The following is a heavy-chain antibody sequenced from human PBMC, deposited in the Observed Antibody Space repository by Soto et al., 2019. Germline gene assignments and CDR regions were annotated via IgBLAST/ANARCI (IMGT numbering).Heavy chain of an antibody. J-gene: IGHJ4*02. CDR3: AREAVSGRTGFDY. CDR2: ISAYNGNT. Sequence: ASVKVSCKASGYTFTTYAMHWVRQSPGQGLEWMGWISAYNGNTNYAQKLQGRVTMTTDTSTSTAYMELRSLRSDDTAVYYCAREAVSGRTGFDYWGQGTLVTVSS. D-gene: IGHD6-19*01. CDR1: GYTFTTYA. V-gene: IGHV1-18*01.